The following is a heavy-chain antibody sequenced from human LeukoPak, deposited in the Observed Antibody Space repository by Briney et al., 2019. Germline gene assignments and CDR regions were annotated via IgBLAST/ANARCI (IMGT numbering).Heavy chain of an antibody. CDR3: GGKAGDCGANSCYSIDY. D-gene: IGHD2-15*01. CDR1: GGSFSSEA. J-gene: IGHJ4*02. CDR2: IIPIFGTA. V-gene: IGHV1-69*05. Sequence: ASVKVSCKAFGGSFSSEAISWVRQAPGQGLEWMGGIIPIFGTANYAQKFQGRVTITTDESTSTAYMEVSSLRSEDTAVYYCGGKAGDCGANSCYSIDYWGQGTLVTVSS.